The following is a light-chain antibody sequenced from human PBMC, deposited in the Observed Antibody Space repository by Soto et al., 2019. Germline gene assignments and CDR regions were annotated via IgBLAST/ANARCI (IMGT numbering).Light chain of an antibody. Sequence: EIGLKQSLGTLSLSPGERATLSCRASQSVSVNSLAWYQQKGGQAPRLLIYAASTRATGVPDRFSGTGSGTDFTLTISSLQSEDFAVYYCQQYNNWPWTFGQGT. CDR1: QSVSVN. V-gene: IGKV3-15*01. CDR2: AAS. J-gene: IGKJ1*01. CDR3: QQYNNWPWT.